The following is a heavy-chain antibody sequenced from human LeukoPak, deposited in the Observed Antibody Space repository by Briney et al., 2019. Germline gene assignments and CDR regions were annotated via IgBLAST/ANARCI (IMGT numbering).Heavy chain of an antibody. CDR3: ARDGNYYDSSGYYP. CDR2: INPNSGGT. D-gene: IGHD3-22*01. CDR1: GYTFTGYY. J-gene: IGHJ5*02. V-gene: IGHV1-2*02. Sequence: ASVKVSCKASGYTFTGYYMHWVRQAPGQGLEWMGWINPNSGGTNYAQKFQGRVTMTRDTSISTAYMELSRLRSDDTAVYYCARDGNYYDSSGYYPWGQGTLVTVSS.